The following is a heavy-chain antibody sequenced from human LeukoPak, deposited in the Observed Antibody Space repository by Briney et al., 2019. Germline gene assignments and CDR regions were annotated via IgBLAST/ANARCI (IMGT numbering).Heavy chain of an antibody. J-gene: IGHJ4*02. CDR3: ARESRAGPAFPIDY. CDR2: INTNTGNP. V-gene: IGHV7-4-1*02. CDR1: GYTFTSYA. D-gene: IGHD6-19*01. Sequence: ASVKVSCKASGYTFTSYAMNWVRQAPGQGLEWMGWINTNTGNPTYAQGFTGRFVFSLDTSVSTAYLQISSLKAEDTAVYYCARESRAGPAFPIDYWGQGTLVTVSS.